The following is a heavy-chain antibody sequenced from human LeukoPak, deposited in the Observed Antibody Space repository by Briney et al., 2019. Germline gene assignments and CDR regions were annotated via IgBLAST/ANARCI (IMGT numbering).Heavy chain of an antibody. CDR2: ISYDGSNK. V-gene: IGHV3-30*04. CDR1: GFTFSSYA. D-gene: IGHD6-19*01. Sequence: PGGPLRLSCAASGFTFSSYAMHWVRQAPGKGLEWVAVISYDGSNKYYADSVKGRFTISRDNSKNTLYLQMNSLRADDTAVYYCARDKIAVAGKEFDYWGQGTLVTVSS. J-gene: IGHJ4*02. CDR3: ARDKIAVAGKEFDY.